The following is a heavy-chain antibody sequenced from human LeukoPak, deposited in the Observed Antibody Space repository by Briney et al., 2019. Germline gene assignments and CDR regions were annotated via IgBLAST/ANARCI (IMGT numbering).Heavy chain of an antibody. J-gene: IGHJ5*02. CDR2: IYYSGST. CDR1: GGSISSHY. Sequence: PSETLSLTCTVSGGSISSHYWGWIRQPPGKGLEWIGYIYYSGSTNYNPSLKSRVTISVDTSKNQFSLKLSSVTAADTAVYYCARSPDGWFDPWGQGTLVTVSS. V-gene: IGHV4-59*11. CDR3: ARSPDGWFDP.